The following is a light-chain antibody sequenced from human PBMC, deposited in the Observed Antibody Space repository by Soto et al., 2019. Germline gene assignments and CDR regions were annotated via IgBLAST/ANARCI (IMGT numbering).Light chain of an antibody. CDR3: MHAKQYPQYT. J-gene: IGKJ2*01. V-gene: IGKV2-24*01. Sequence: DVVLTQTPLSSPVTLGQPASISCRSSQSRLHSDGTTYLSWLHQRPGQPPRLLIYSVSYRFSGVPDRFSGSGAGTEFTLKISRVEAEDFGVYYCMHAKQYPQYTGGQGPKLEI. CDR1: QSRLHSDGTTY. CDR2: SVS.